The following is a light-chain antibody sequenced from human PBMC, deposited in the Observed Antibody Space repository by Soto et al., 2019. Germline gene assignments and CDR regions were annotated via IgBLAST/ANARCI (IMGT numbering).Light chain of an antibody. CDR1: QSISTHF. Sequence: EIVLTQSPGTLSLSPGERATLSCRASQSISTHFFAWYQQKPGQAPRLLIYGAFYRATGIPDRFSGSGSGTYFSLTISRLEPEDFAVYYCQQYSWTFGQGTKVDMK. CDR3: QQYSWT. CDR2: GAF. V-gene: IGKV3-20*01. J-gene: IGKJ1*01.